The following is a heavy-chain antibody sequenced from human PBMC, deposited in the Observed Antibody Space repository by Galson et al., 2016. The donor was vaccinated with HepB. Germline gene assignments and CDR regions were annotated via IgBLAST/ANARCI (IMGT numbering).Heavy chain of an antibody. D-gene: IGHD6-19*01. CDR3: ARAVAGNDYFDY. CDR2: IIPMFRTA. J-gene: IGHJ4*02. Sequence: SVKVSCKASGGTFRSNGINWVRQAPGQGLEWMGGIIPMFRTANYAQRFQGRVTITADESTRTAYMGLSSLRSEDTAVYYCARAVAGNDYFDYWGLGTLVTVSS. V-gene: IGHV1-69*13. CDR1: GGTFRSNG.